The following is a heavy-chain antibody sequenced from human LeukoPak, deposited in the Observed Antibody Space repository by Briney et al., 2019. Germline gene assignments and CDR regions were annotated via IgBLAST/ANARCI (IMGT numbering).Heavy chain of an antibody. V-gene: IGHV3-30-3*01. J-gene: IGHJ3*02. Sequence: GGSLRLSCAASGFTFSSYAMHWVRQAPGKGLEWVAVISYDGSNKYYADSVKGRFTISRDNSKNTLYLQMNSLRAEDAAVYYCARAGYGDYANAAFDIWGQGTMVTVSS. CDR3: ARAGYGDYANAAFDI. CDR2: ISYDGSNK. D-gene: IGHD4-17*01. CDR1: GFTFSSYA.